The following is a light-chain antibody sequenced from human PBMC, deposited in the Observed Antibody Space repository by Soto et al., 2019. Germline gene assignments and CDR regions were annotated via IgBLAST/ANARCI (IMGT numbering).Light chain of an antibody. V-gene: IGLV2-14*01. Sequence: QSVLTQPASVSGSPGQSITISCTGASSDVGNCNCVSWYQQHPGKAPKLMIYEVSNRPSGVSDRFSGSKAGNTASLTISGLQAEDEADYYCSSYVNYNTFVVFGGGTKVTVL. CDR3: SSYVNYNTFVV. J-gene: IGLJ2*01. CDR2: EVS. CDR1: SSDVGNCNC.